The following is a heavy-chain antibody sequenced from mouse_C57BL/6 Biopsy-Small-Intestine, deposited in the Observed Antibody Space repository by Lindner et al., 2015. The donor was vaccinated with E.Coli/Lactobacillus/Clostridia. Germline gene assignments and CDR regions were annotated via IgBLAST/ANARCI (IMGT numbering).Heavy chain of an antibody. V-gene: IGHV14-3*01. CDR2: IDPPTDNP. Sequence: VQLQESGAELVRPGASVKLSCSASGFNIKDEYIHWVKQRPEQGLEWIGRIDPPTDNPKYAPKFQDKATITADTSSNTAYLQLSSLTSEDSAVYYCARIYDGPLRTYYHALDYWGQGTSVTVSS. J-gene: IGHJ4*01. D-gene: IGHD2-3*01. CDR3: ARIYDGPLRTYYHALDY. CDR1: GFNIKDEY.